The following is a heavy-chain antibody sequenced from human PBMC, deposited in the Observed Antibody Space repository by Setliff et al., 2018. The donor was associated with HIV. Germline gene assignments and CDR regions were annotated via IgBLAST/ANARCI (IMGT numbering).Heavy chain of an antibody. D-gene: IGHD3-3*01. CDR1: GGSINSTSYY. J-gene: IGHJ4*02. Sequence: PSETLSLTCTVSGGSINSTSYYWGWIRQPPGNGLEWIGSIYHTGSTYYKPSLKSRVTISVDTSKNQFSLRLSSVAAGDTAVYYCARSIVPVASGYYYFEYRGQGALVTVS. CDR3: ARSIVPVASGYYYFEY. CDR2: IYHTGST. V-gene: IGHV4-39*01.